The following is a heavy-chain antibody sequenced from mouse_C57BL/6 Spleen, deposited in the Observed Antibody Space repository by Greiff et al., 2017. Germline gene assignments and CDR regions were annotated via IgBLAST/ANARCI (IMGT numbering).Heavy chain of an antibody. D-gene: IGHD2-3*01. V-gene: IGHV1-61*01. CDR3: ARDDPYMDY. J-gene: IGHJ4*01. Sequence: VQLQQPGAELVRPGSSVKLSCKASGYTFTSYWMDWVKQRPGQGLEWIGNIYPSDSETHYNQKFKDKATLTVDKSSSTAYMQLSSLTSEDSAVYYCARDDPYMDYWGQGTSVTVSS. CDR1: GYTFTSYW. CDR2: IYPSDSET.